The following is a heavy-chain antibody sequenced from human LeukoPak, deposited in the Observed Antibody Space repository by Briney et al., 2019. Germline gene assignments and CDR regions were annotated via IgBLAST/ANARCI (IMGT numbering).Heavy chain of an antibody. Sequence: GGSLRLSCAASGFTFSSYAMSWVRQAPGKGLEWVSAISGSGGSTYYADSVKGRFTISRDNSKNTLYLQMNSLRAEDTAVYYCAPHPNYDFWSGYYSYFDYWGQGTLVTVSS. D-gene: IGHD3-3*01. CDR1: GFTFSSYA. CDR3: APHPNYDFWSGYYSYFDY. J-gene: IGHJ4*02. CDR2: ISGSGGST. V-gene: IGHV3-23*01.